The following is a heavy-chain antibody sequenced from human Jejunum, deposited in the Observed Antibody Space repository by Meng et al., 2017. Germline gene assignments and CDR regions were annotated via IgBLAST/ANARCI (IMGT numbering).Heavy chain of an antibody. D-gene: IGHD1-26*01. Sequence: QVQLQHSGPALVKPSPTLHLTCTVSGDSFNSPDYYWSWIRQPPEKGLEWIGYIYYSGSTYYNPSLKSRVSISGDTSNKQFSLKLTSVTAADTAVYYCARSPYSGSALPFFDYWGQGSLVTVSS. CDR2: IYYSGST. J-gene: IGHJ4*02. CDR1: GDSFNSPDYY. V-gene: IGHV4-30-4*01. CDR3: ARSPYSGSALPFFDY.